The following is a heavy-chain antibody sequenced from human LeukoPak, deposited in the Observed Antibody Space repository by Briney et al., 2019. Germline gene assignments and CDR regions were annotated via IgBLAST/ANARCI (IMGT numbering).Heavy chain of an antibody. CDR3: ARPSLQGYSYGFVDY. D-gene: IGHD5-18*01. J-gene: IGHJ4*02. Sequence: TSETLSLTCAVYGGSFSGYYWSWIRQPPGKGLEGIGEINHSGSTNYNPSLKSRVTISVDTSKNQFSLKLSSVTAADTAVYYCARPSLQGYSYGFVDYWGQGTLVTVSS. CDR2: INHSGST. CDR1: GGSFSGYY. V-gene: IGHV4-34*01.